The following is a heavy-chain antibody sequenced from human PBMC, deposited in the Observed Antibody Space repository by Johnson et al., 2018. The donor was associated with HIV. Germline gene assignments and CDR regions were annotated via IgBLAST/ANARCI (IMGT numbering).Heavy chain of an antibody. J-gene: IGHJ3*02. V-gene: IGHV3-33*01. CDR1: GFTFSSYG. CDR3: AREGAWEVRPGAFDI. D-gene: IGHD1-26*01. CDR2: IWYDGSNK. Sequence: QVQLVESGGGVVQPGRSLRLSCTASGFTFSSYGLHWVRQAPGKGLEWVAVIWYDGSNKYYVDSMKGRFTISRDNAKNSLYLQMNSLRAEDTAVYYCAREGAWEVRPGAFDIWGQGTMVTVSS.